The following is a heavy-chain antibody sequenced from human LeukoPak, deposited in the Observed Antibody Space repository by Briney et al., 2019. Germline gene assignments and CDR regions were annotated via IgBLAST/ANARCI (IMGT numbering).Heavy chain of an antibody. CDR2: IISNTGGT. D-gene: IGHD3-10*01. Sequence: ASVKVSCKASGYTFTGYYMHWVRQAPGQGLEWMGRIISNTGGTRYVQNFQGRVTMTRDTSINTAYMELSGLTSDDTAVYYCARGGSGSGYLYYFDYWGQGALVSVSS. CDR3: ARGGSGSGYLYYFDY. V-gene: IGHV1-2*06. J-gene: IGHJ4*02. CDR1: GYTFTGYY.